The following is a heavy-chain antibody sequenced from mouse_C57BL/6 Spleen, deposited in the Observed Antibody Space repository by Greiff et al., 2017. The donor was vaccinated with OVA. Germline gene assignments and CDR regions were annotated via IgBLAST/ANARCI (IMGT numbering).Heavy chain of an antibody. D-gene: IGHD2-4*01. CDR2: IYPGDGDT. CDR3: AVYYDYDDYFDY. Sequence: VQGVESGPELVKPGASVKISCKASGYAFSSSWMNWVKQRPGKGLEWIGRIYPGDGDTNYNGKFKGKATLTADKSSSTAYMQLSSLTSEDSAVYFCAVYYDYDDYFDYWGQGTTLTVSS. CDR1: GYAFSSSW. J-gene: IGHJ2*01. V-gene: IGHV1-82*01.